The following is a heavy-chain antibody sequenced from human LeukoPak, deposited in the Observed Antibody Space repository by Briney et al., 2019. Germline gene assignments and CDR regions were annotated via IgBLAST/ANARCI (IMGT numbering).Heavy chain of an antibody. D-gene: IGHD5-18*01. CDR2: IKQDGSEK. J-gene: IGHJ4*02. V-gene: IGHV3-7*01. CDR1: GFTFSSYA. Sequence: GGSLRLSCAASGFTFSSYAMSWVRQAPGKGLEWVANIKQDGSEKYYVDSVKGRFTISRDNAKNSLYLQMNSLRAEDTAVYYCARVLVGYSYGFGYWGQGTLVTVSS. CDR3: ARVLVGYSYGFGY.